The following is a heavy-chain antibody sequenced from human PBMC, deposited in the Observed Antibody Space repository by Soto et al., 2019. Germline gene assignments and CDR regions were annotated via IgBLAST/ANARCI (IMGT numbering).Heavy chain of an antibody. Sequence: EVQLVESGGGLVQPGESLRLSCAASGFTVSNYHMTWVRQAPGKGLEWVSAVYADGATSHADSVKDRFTVSRDNSRNTLNLQMGGRGAEDTAVYSCARAGGGLDYWGQGTLVTVSS. J-gene: IGHJ4*02. CDR3: ARAGGGLDY. CDR2: VYADGAT. CDR1: GFTVSNYH. D-gene: IGHD3-10*01. V-gene: IGHV3-66*01.